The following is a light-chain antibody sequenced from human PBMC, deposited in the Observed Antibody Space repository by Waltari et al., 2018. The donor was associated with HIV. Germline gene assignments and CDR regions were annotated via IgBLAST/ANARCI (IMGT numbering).Light chain of an antibody. CDR1: QSISSW. CDR3: RQHNSYPLT. CDR2: KAS. Sequence: DIQMTQSPSTLPASVGDRVTITCRASQSISSWLAWYQQKPGKAPKLLIYKASSLESGVPSRFSGSGSGTEFTLTISSLQPDDFATYYCRQHNSYPLTFGGGTKVEIK. J-gene: IGKJ4*01. V-gene: IGKV1-5*03.